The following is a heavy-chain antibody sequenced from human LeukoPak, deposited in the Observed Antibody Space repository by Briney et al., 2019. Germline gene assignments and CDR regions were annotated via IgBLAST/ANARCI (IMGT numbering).Heavy chain of an antibody. J-gene: IGHJ4*02. CDR2: ISAYNGNT. D-gene: IGHD2-15*01. CDR1: HYTFTSYG. V-gene: IGHV1-18*01. CDR3: ARHGADCGGGSCQYYFAY. Sequence: ASVKVSCKASHYTFTSYGISWVRQAPGQGLEWMGWISAYNGNTNSAQKLQGRVTMTTDTSTSTAYMELRSLRSDDTAVYYCARHGADCGGGSCQYYFAYWGQGTLVTVSS.